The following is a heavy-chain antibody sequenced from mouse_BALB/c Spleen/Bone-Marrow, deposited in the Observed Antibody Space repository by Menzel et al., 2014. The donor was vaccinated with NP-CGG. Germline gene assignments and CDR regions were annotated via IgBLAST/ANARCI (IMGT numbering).Heavy chain of an antibody. J-gene: IGHJ2*01. CDR1: GFTFSSFG. Sequence: EVKLVESGGGLAQPGGSRKLSCAASGFTFSSFGMHWVRQAPEKGLEWVAYISSGSSTVYYADKVMGRFTISRDNPKNTLFLQMTSLRSEDTAMYYCARSGSSSGYFDYWGQGTTLTVSS. V-gene: IGHV5-17*02. CDR2: ISSGSSTV. CDR3: ARSGSSSGYFDY. D-gene: IGHD1-1*01.